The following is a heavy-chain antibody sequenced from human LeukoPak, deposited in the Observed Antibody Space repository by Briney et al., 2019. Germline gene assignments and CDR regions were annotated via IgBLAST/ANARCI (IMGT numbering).Heavy chain of an antibody. V-gene: IGHV3-7*01. D-gene: IGHD1-26*01. Sequence: GGSLRLSCAASGFTFTQSWMVWVRQAPGKGLEWVANIKQDGSTKHYADSLKGRFTISRDNPKNSLYLQMNSLRADDTAVYYCARDTDGSLDYWGQGILVTVAS. J-gene: IGHJ4*02. CDR2: IKQDGSTK. CDR1: GFTFTQSW. CDR3: ARDTDGSLDY.